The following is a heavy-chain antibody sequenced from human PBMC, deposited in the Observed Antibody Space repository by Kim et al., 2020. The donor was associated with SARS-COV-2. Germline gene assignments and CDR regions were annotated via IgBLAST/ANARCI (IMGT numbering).Heavy chain of an antibody. D-gene: IGHD3-9*01. CDR3: ARVERLRYFDWLFKFDY. J-gene: IGHJ4*02. CDR2: IYYSGST. Sequence: SETLSLTCTVSGGSISSGGYYWSWIRQHPGKGLEWIGYIYYSGSTYYNPSLKSRVTISVDTSKNQFSLKLSSVTAADTAVYYCARVERLRYFDWLFKFDYWGQGTLVTVSS. CDR1: GGSISSGGYY. V-gene: IGHV4-31*03.